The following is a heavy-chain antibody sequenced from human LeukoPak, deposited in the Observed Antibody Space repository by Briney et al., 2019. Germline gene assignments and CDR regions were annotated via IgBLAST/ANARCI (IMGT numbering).Heavy chain of an antibody. D-gene: IGHD5-24*01. CDR3: ASGAWATRLHS. CDR1: GESLNYYY. CDR2: VFDGKTT. J-gene: IGHJ4*02. V-gene: IGHV4-34*12. Sequence: SDTLSLTCAVYGESLNYYYWSWIRESHEKGLEWIGEVFDGKTTNYNPSLKSRVTISAVTSSNQFSLNLKSVTAADTAVYYCASGAWATRLHSWAQGTLVIVSS.